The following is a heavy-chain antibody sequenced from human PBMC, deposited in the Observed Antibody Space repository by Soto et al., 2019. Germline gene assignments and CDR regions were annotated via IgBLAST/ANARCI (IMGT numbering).Heavy chain of an antibody. CDR1: GYTFTSYG. V-gene: IGHV1-18*01. CDR2: ISAYNGNT. J-gene: IGHJ6*02. CDR3: AREKSEQLVQDYYYGMDV. Sequence: GASVKVSCKASGYTFTSYGISWVRQAPGQGLEWMGWISAYNGNTNYAQKLQGRVTMTTDTSTSTAYMELSSLGSEDTAVYYCAREKSEQLVQDYYYGMDVWGQGTTVTVSS. D-gene: IGHD6-6*01.